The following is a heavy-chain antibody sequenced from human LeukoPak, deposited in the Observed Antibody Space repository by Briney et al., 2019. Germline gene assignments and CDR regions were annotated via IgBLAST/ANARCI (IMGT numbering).Heavy chain of an antibody. D-gene: IGHD2-15*01. CDR1: GFTFSSYW. J-gene: IGHJ5*02. Sequence: PGGSLRLSCAASGFTFSSYWMSWVRQAPGKGLEWVANIKQDGSGKYYVDSVKGRFTISRDNAKNSLYLQMNSLRAEDTAVYYCARDRAVVVVAASHCFDLWGQGTVVTVSS. CDR3: ARDRAVVVVAASHCFDL. CDR2: IKQDGSGK. V-gene: IGHV3-7*01.